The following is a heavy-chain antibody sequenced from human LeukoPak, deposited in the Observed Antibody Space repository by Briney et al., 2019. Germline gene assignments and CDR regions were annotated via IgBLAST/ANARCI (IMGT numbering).Heavy chain of an antibody. J-gene: IGHJ5*02. CDR3: ARTGGTYYYDSSGYYPSWFDP. CDR2: IYDSGST. Sequence: SETLSLTCTVSGGSVSSGSYYWSWIRQPPGKGLEWIGYIYDSGSTNYNPSLKSRVTISVDTSKNQFSLKLSSVTAADTAVYYCARTGGTYYYDSSGYYPSWFDPWGQGTLVTVSS. CDR1: GGSVSSGSYY. V-gene: IGHV4-61*01. D-gene: IGHD3-22*01.